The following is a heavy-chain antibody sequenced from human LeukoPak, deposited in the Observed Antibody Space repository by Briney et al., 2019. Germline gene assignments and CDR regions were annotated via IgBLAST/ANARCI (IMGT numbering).Heavy chain of an antibody. V-gene: IGHV3-21*04. CDR2: ISSSSSYI. Sequence: GGSLRLSCAASGFTFSSYSMNWVRQAPGKGLEWVSSISSSSSYIYYADSVKGRFTISRDNAKNSLYLQMNSLRAEDTAVYYCARGWFGGFYGMDVWGQGTTVTVSS. CDR1: GFTFSSYS. J-gene: IGHJ6*02. CDR3: ARGWFGGFYGMDV. D-gene: IGHD3-10*01.